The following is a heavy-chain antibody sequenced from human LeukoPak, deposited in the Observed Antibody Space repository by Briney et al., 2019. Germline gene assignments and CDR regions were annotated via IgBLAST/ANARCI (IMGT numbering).Heavy chain of an antibody. CDR3: ARETGYSSSWIFDY. J-gene: IGHJ4*02. D-gene: IGHD6-13*01. CDR2: IYYSGST. CDR1: GGSISSYY. V-gene: IGHV4-59*01. Sequence: SETLSLTCTVSGGSISSYYWSWIRQPPGKGLEWIGYIYYSGSTNYNPSLKSRVTISVDTSKNQFSLKLSSVTAADTAVYYCARETGYSSSWIFDYWGQGTLVTVSS.